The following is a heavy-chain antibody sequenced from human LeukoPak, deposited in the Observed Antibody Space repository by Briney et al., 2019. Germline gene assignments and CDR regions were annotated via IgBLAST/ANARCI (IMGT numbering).Heavy chain of an antibody. CDR1: GYTLTELS. J-gene: IGHJ6*02. V-gene: IGHV1-24*01. CDR2: FDPEDGET. CDR3: ATDPQSITIFGGGMDV. D-gene: IGHD3-3*01. Sequence: ASVKVSCKVSGYTLTELSMHWVRQAPGKGLEWMGGFDPEDGETIYAQKFQGRVTMTEDTSTDTAYMELSSLRSEDTAVYYCATDPQSITIFGGGMDVWGQGTTVTVSS.